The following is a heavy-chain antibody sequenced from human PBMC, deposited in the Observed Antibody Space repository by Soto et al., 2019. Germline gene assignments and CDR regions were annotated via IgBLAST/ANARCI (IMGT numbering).Heavy chain of an antibody. V-gene: IGHV3-30-3*01. CDR2: ISYDGSNK. CDR3: ARDLGDSSGYLYYFDY. D-gene: IGHD3-22*01. Sequence: GGSLRLSCAASGFNFGTYWMSWVRQAPGKGLEWVAVISYDGSNKYYADSVKGRFTISRDNSKNTLYLQMNSLRAEDTAVYYCARDLGDSSGYLYYFDYWGQGTLVTVSS. J-gene: IGHJ4*02. CDR1: GFNFGTYW.